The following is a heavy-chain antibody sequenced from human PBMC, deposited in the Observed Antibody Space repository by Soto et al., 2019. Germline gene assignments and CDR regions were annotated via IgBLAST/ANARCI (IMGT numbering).Heavy chain of an antibody. CDR1: GFTFSSYW. CDR3: ARGEFFTPFGVAPPVDY. CDR2: INSDGSST. V-gene: IGHV3-74*01. Sequence: GGSLRLSCAASGFTFSSYWMHWVRQAPGKGLVWVSRINSDGSSTSYADSVKGRFTISRDNAKNTLYLQMNSLRAEDTAVYYCARGEFFTPFGVAPPVDYWGQGTLVTVSS. J-gene: IGHJ4*02. D-gene: IGHD3-3*01.